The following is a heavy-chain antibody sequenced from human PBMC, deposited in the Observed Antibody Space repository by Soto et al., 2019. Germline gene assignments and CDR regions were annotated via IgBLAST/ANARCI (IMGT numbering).Heavy chain of an antibody. CDR3: ARESEDLTSNFDF. J-gene: IGHJ4*02. V-gene: IGHV3-21*06. CDR1: GFTFTRCS. Sequence: PXGALQVSCADSGFTFTRCSMNWVRQAPGKGLEWVSSISSTTNYIYYGDSMKGRFTISRDNAKNSLYLEMNSLRAEDTAVYYCARESEDLTSNFDFWGQGTLVTGSS. CDR2: ISSTTNYI.